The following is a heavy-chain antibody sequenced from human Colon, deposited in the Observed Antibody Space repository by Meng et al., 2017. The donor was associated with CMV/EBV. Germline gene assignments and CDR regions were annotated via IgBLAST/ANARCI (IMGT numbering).Heavy chain of an antibody. D-gene: IGHD2-2*01. V-gene: IGHV3-15*01. CDR3: TTEGPGYCSSTSCSTFDY. CDR2: IKSKTDGGTT. CDR1: GFTFSSYS. J-gene: IGHJ4*02. Sequence: GESLKISCAASGFTFSSYSMNWVRQAPGKGLEWVGRIKSKTDGGTTDYAAPVKGRFTISRDDSKNTLYLQMNSLKTEDTAVYYCTTEGPGYCSSTSCSTFDYWGQGTLVTVSS.